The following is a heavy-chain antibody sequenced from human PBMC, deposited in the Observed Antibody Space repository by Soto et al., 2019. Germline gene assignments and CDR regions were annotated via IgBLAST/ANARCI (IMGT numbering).Heavy chain of an antibody. J-gene: IGHJ6*03. CDR1: GGSISSYY. V-gene: IGHV4-59*01. CDR3: ARDISNYLFTTTWYHMDV. CDR2: IYYSGDT. D-gene: IGHD4-4*01. Sequence: SETLSLTCTVSGGSISSYYWSWIRQPPGKGLEWIGYIYYSGDTKYNPSLRSRVTISVDTSKNQFSLKVNSVTAADTAVYYCARDISNYLFTTTWYHMDVWGTGTTVTVSS.